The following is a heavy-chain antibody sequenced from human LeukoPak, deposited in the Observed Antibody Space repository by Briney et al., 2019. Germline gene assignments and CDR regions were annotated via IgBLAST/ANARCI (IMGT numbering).Heavy chain of an antibody. CDR1: GYTFSDYN. Sequence: ASVKVSCKASGYTFSDYNIHRVRLAPGQGLECLGWINPSTGGTNYAQKFQGRVTMTRDTSITTVYMELSSLQYDDSAFYYCARADGYTYNFLKYWGQGTLLTVSS. J-gene: IGHJ4*02. CDR2: INPSTGGT. D-gene: IGHD5-12*01. CDR3: ARADGYTYNFLKY. V-gene: IGHV1-2*02.